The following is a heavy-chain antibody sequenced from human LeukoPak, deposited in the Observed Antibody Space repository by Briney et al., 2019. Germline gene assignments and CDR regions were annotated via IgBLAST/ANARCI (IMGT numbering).Heavy chain of an antibody. CDR1: GGSISSYY. J-gene: IGHJ5*02. Sequence: SETLSPTCTVSGGSISSYYWSWIRQPAGKGLEWIGRIYTSGSTNYNPSLKSRVTMSVDTSKNQFSLKLSSVTAADTAVYYCARLLGYCSGGSCLNWFDPWGQGTLVTVSS. D-gene: IGHD2-15*01. CDR3: ARLLGYCSGGSCLNWFDP. CDR2: IYTSGST. V-gene: IGHV4-4*07.